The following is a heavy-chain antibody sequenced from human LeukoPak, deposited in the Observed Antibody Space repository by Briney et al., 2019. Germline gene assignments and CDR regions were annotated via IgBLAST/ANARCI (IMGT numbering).Heavy chain of an antibody. D-gene: IGHD5-24*01. V-gene: IGHV4-30-2*01. Sequence: SQTLSLTCAVSGGSISSGGYSWSWLRQPPGKGLEWIGYIYHSGSTYYNPSLKSRVTISVDRSKNQFSLKLSSVTAADTAVYYCARERDRGAFDPWGQGTLVTVSS. CDR2: IYHSGST. CDR1: GGSISSGGYS. CDR3: ARERDRGAFDP. J-gene: IGHJ5*02.